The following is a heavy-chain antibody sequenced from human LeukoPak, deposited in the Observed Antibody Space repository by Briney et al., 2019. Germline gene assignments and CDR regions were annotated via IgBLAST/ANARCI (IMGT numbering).Heavy chain of an antibody. J-gene: IGHJ6*03. Sequence: SETLSLTCSVSGGSISTYYWSWIRQPPGKGLEWIGYNYYSGSGIYSPSLKSRVTISLDTSKNQFSLKLSSVTAADTAVYYCARGLIPFPRHYYYLDVWGKGTTVTV. CDR2: NYYSGSG. CDR1: GGSISTYY. D-gene: IGHD2-21*02. V-gene: IGHV4-59*01. CDR3: ARGLIPFPRHYYYLDV.